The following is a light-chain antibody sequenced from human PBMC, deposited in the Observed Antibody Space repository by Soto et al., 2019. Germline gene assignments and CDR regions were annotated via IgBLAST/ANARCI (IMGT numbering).Light chain of an antibody. Sequence: QSLLTQPPSVSGAPGQRVTFSCTGSSSKIGAGYDVHWYQQLPGTAPKLLIYDDSNRPSGVPDRFSDSKSGTSASLAITGLQAEDEADYYCQSYDSSLSGYVFGTGTKVTVL. CDR2: DDS. CDR3: QSYDSSLSGYV. V-gene: IGLV1-40*01. CDR1: SSKIGAGYD. J-gene: IGLJ1*01.